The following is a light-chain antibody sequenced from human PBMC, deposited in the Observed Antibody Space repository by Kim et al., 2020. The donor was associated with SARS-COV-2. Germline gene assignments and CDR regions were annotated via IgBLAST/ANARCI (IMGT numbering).Light chain of an antibody. CDR3: TSYISGTTRFV. J-gene: IGLJ1*01. CDR1: RPYEY. V-gene: IGLV2-14*03. Sequence: VSGYPGLTSTNSCIRPYEYVAGYQQHPGKAPKLIIYGNNNRPSGVSNRFSGSKSGNTASLTISGLQAEDESDYYCTSYISGTTRFVFGTGTKVTVL. CDR2: GNN.